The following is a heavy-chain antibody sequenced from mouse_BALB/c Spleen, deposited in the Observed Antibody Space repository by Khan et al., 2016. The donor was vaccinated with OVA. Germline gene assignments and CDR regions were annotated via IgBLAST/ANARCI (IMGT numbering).Heavy chain of an antibody. D-gene: IGHD2-1*01. J-gene: IGHJ3*01. Sequence: VQLKQSGPELVKPGPSMKISCKASGYSFTGYTMYWVKQNHGKNLEWIGLINPNNGGSYYHQKFKGKATLTADKSSSTAYMELLSLTSEDSAVYYWARSGYGNPFAYWGQGTLVTVSA. CDR2: INPNNGGS. CDR3: ARSGYGNPFAY. CDR1: GYSFTGYT. V-gene: IGHV1-18*01.